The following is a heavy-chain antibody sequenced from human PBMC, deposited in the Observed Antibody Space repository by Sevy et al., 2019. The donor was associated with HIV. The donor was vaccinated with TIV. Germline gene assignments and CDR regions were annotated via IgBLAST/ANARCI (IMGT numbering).Heavy chain of an antibody. CDR3: ARESGIVGSYYYYYYGMDV. V-gene: IGHV1-69*13. CDR1: GDTFSSYA. D-gene: IGHD1-26*01. J-gene: IGHJ6*02. CDR2: IIPIFGTA. Sequence: SVKVSCKASGDTFSSYAISWVRQAPGQGLEWMGGIIPIFGTANYAQKFQGRVTITADESTSTAYMELSSLRSEDTAVYYCARESGIVGSYYYYYYGMDVWGQGTTVTVSS.